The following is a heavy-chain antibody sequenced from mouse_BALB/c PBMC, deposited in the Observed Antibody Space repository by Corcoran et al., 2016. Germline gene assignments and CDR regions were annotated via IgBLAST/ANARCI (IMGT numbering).Heavy chain of an antibody. CDR2: IYPGSGST. CDR1: GDTFTDYV. V-gene: IGHV1-81*01. CDR3: ARWGACGY. J-gene: IGHJ3*02. Sequence: QVQLQQSGPELVKPGASVKMSCQASGDTFTDYVISWVKQRTGQGLEGIGEIYPGSGSTYYNEEFEGKDTLTADKSSNTAYMQRSSLTSGDSAVYVCARWGACGYCGQGNLVTVSA.